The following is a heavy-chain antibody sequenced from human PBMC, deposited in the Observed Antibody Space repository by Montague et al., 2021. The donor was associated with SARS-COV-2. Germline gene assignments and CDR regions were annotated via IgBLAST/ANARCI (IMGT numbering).Heavy chain of an antibody. CDR3: ARGSFGMGAFDI. CDR1: GGSISSYY. V-gene: IGHV4-4*07. J-gene: IGHJ3*02. CDR2: IYTSGST. D-gene: IGHD1-14*01. Sequence: SETRSLTCTVSGGSISSYYWSWIRQPTGKGLEWIGLIYTSGSTNYNPSLKSRVTMSLDTSKNQLSLKLRSVTAADTAVYYCARGSFGMGAFDIWGQGTMVTVSS.